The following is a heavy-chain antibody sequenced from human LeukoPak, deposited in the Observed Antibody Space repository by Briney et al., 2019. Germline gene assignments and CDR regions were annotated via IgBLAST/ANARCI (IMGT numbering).Heavy chain of an antibody. CDR1: GGTFSSYA. CDR2: IIPIFGTA. D-gene: IGHD2-2*03. CDR3: ARDYGYCSSTSCYRGAFDI. J-gene: IGHJ3*02. V-gene: IGHV1-69*05. Sequence: SVKVSYKASGGTFSSYAISWVRQAPGQGLEWMGGIIPIFGTANYAQKFQGRVTITTDESTSTAYMELSSLRSEDTAVYYCARDYGYCSSTSCYRGAFDIWGQGTMVTVSS.